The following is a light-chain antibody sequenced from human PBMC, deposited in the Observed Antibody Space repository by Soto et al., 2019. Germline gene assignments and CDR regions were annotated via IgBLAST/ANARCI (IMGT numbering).Light chain of an antibody. V-gene: IGLV2-14*01. J-gene: IGLJ2*01. CDR2: EVS. CDR1: SSDVGAHNY. Sequence: QSALTQPASVSGSPGQSITISCTGTSSDVGAHNYVSWYQQHPGKAPKLIIYEVSNRPSGVSNRFSGSKSGNTASLTISGLQAEDEADYYCSSYTSSSSVVFGGGTKLTVL. CDR3: SSYTSSSSVV.